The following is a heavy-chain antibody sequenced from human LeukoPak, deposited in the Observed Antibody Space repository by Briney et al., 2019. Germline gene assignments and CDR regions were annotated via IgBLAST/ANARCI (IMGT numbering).Heavy chain of an antibody. V-gene: IGHV3-23*01. D-gene: IGHD6-19*01. Sequence: GGSLRLSCAASGFTFSSYGMHWVRQAPGKGLEWVSAISGSGGSTYYADSVKGRFTISRDNSKNTLYLQMNSLRAEDTAVYYCAKDDVAVAGTIDYWGQGTLVTVSS. CDR1: GFTFSSYG. CDR3: AKDDVAVAGTIDY. J-gene: IGHJ4*02. CDR2: ISGSGGST.